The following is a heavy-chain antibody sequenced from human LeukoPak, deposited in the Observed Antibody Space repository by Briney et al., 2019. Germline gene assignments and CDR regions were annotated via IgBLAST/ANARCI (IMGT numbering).Heavy chain of an antibody. Sequence: GGSLRLSCAASGFTFSSSTMNWVRQAPGRGLEWISHITSSSSIIYYADSVQGRFTISRDDAKNSLYLQMNSLRAEDTAVYYCARLYYFDYWGQGTLVTVSS. J-gene: IGHJ4*02. V-gene: IGHV3-48*01. CDR1: GFTFSSST. CDR2: ITSSSSII. CDR3: ARLYYFDY.